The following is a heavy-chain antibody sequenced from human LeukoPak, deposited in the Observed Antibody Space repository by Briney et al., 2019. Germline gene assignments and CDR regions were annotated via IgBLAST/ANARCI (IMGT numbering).Heavy chain of an antibody. CDR1: GGSISSGSYY. V-gene: IGHV4-61*02. CDR3: ARHSPGTTAFDI. D-gene: IGHD2-2*01. CDR2: IYTSGST. Sequence: PSETLSLTCTVSGGSISSGSYYWSWIRQPAGKGLEWIGRIYTSGSTNYNPSLKSRVTISVDTSKNQFSLKLSSVTAADTAVYYCARHSPGTTAFDIWGQGTMVTVSS. J-gene: IGHJ3*02.